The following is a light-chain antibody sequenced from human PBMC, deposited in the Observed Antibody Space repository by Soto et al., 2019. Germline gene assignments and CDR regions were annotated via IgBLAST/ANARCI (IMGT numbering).Light chain of an antibody. V-gene: IGLV1-40*01. CDR2: GNS. J-gene: IGLJ2*01. CDR3: QSYDSSLSGSV. Sequence: QSVLTQPPSVSGAPGQRVTISCTGSSSNIGAGYDVHWYQQLPGTAPKLLIYGNSNRPSGVPDRFSGSKSGTSASLAITGLQAXXXXDYYCQSYDSSLSGSVFGGGTKLTV. CDR1: SSNIGAGYD.